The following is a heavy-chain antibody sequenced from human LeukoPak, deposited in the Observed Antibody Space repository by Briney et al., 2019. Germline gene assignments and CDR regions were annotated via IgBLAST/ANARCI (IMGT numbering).Heavy chain of an antibody. D-gene: IGHD5-24*01. V-gene: IGHV1-2*06. CDR1: GYTFTGYC. CDR2: IKANSGGP. CDR3: ARVERWLQLCY. Sequence: GSLNVSCEASGYTFTGYCMRWVRQAPGQGLEWMGRIKANSGGPIYAEMFQGRVTMTRDMSISTAYMALSRLRSDDTAVYYCARVERWLQLCYWGQGTMVTVSS. J-gene: IGHJ4*02.